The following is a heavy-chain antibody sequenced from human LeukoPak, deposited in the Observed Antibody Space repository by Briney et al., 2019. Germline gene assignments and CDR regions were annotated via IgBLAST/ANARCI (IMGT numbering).Heavy chain of an antibody. CDR3: AREEKGWGYSYGSTRYYYYGMDV. D-gene: IGHD5-18*01. CDR2: INPNSGGT. J-gene: IGHJ6*02. V-gene: IGHV1-2*04. CDR1: GYTFTGYY. Sequence: ASVKVSCKASGYTFTGYYMHWVRQAPGQGLEWMGWINPNSGGTNYAQKFQGWVTMTRDTSINTAYMELSRLRSDDTAVYYCAREEKGWGYSYGSTRYYYYGMDVWGQGTTVTVSS.